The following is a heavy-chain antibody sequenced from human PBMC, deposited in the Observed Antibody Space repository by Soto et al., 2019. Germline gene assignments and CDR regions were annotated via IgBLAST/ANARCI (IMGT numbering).Heavy chain of an antibody. V-gene: IGHV1-2*06. CDR2: INCNSGDI. CDR1: GDTLTRYY. D-gene: IGHD2-2*01. CDR3: ASGGGSSFFDY. Sequence: QVQLEQSGAGLKEPGASVRASCKLSGDTLTRYYIHWVRQAPGQGLEWMGRINCNSGDIKYAQSIQGRVTMTRDTSSKTAYRGLSRLSSDDTAEYYCASGGGSSFFDYWGQGILVTVSS. J-gene: IGHJ4*02.